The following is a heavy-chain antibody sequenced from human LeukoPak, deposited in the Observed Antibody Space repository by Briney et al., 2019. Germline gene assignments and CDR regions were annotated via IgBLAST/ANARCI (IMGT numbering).Heavy chain of an antibody. Sequence: GGSLRLSCAASGFTFSSYGMHWVRQAPGKGLEWVAVISYDGSNKYYADSVKGRFTISRDNSKNTLYLQMNSLRAEDTAVYYCARDLSGWYWFDYWGQGTLVTVSS. J-gene: IGHJ4*02. CDR1: GFTFSSYG. D-gene: IGHD6-19*01. CDR3: ARDLSGWYWFDY. V-gene: IGHV3-30*03. CDR2: ISYDGSNK.